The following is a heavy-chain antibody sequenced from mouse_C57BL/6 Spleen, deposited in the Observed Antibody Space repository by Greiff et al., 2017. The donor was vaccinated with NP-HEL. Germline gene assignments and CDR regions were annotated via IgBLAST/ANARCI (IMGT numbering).Heavy chain of an antibody. D-gene: IGHD2-2*01. Sequence: DVKLVESGGGLVKPGGSLKLSCAASGFTFSDYGMHWVRQAPEKGLEWVAYISSGSSTIYYADTVKGRFTISRDNAKNTLFLQMTSLRSEDTAMYYCARDGVSAMDYWGQGTSVTVSS. CDR2: ISSGSSTI. V-gene: IGHV5-17*01. CDR1: GFTFSDYG. CDR3: ARDGVSAMDY. J-gene: IGHJ4*01.